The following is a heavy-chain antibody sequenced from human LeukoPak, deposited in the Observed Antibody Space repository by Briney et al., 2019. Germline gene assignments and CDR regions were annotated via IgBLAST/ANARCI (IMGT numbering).Heavy chain of an antibody. D-gene: IGHD4-11*01. CDR3: ATPAHYSNYALFDY. CDR1: GFTFSSYW. J-gene: IGHJ4*02. Sequence: PGGSLRLSCAASGFTFSSYWMHWVRQAPGKGLVWVSRINSDGSSTNYADSVKGRFTISRDNAKNTLYLQMNSLRAEDTAVYYCATPAHYSNYALFDYWGQGTLVTVSS. V-gene: IGHV3-74*01. CDR2: INSDGSST.